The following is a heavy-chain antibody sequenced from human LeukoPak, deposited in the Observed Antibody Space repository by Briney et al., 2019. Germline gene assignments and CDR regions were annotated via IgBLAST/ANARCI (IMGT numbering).Heavy chain of an antibody. CDR2: INPNSGGT. J-gene: IGHJ6*02. CDR3: ARVALNGDYYGMDV. V-gene: IGHV1-2*02. D-gene: IGHD3-16*01. Sequence: ASVNVSCKASGYTFTGYYMHWVRQAPGQGLEWMGWINPNSGGTNYAQKFQGRVTMTRDTSISTAYMELSRLRSDDTAVYYCARVALNGDYYGMDVWGQGTTVTVSS. CDR1: GYTFTGYY.